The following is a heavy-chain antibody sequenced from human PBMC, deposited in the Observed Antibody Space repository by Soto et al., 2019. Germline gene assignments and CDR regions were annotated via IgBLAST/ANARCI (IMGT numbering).Heavy chain of an antibody. J-gene: IGHJ4*02. CDR2: ISSGSSTI. CDR1: GFRFNDYY. CDR3: ATSSGALAASFHYYFDY. Sequence: QVQLVESGGGLVKPGGSLRLSCAAAGFRFNDYYMTWIRQAPGKGLEWVSYISSGSSTIYYAHSVKGRFTISRDNAKNRLYLQMTRLRAEDTAVYYCATSSGALAASFHYYFDYWGQGTLVTVSS. V-gene: IGHV3-11*01. D-gene: IGHD6-25*01.